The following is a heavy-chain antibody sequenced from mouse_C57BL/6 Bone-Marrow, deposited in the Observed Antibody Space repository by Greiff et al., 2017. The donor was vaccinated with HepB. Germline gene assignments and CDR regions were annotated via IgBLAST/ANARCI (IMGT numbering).Heavy chain of an antibody. J-gene: IGHJ3*01. Sequence: EVQLQQSGPVLVKPGASVKMSCKASGYTFTDYYMNWVKQSHGKSLEWIGVINPYNGGTSYNQKFKGKATLTVDKSSSTAYMELNSLTSEDSAVYYCARRWSTSGFAYWGQGTLVTVSA. V-gene: IGHV1-19*01. D-gene: IGHD1-1*02. CDR3: ARRWSTSGFAY. CDR2: INPYNGGT. CDR1: GYTFTDYY.